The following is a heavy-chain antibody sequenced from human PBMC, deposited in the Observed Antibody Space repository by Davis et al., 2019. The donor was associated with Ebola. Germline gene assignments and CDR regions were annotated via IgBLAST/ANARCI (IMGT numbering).Heavy chain of an antibody. CDR3: AHNQWAAYDYDFLTGYSEESPFDY. J-gene: IGHJ4*02. D-gene: IGHD3-9*01. Sequence: SGPTLVKPTQTLTLTCTFSGFSLSSSGVGVGWIRQPPGKALEWLALIYWDDDKRYSPALKSRLTITKDTSKNQVVLTMTNMDPVDTATYFCAHNQWAAYDYDFLTGYSEESPFDYWGQGTLVTVSS. V-gene: IGHV2-5*02. CDR1: GFSLSSSGVG. CDR2: IYWDDDK.